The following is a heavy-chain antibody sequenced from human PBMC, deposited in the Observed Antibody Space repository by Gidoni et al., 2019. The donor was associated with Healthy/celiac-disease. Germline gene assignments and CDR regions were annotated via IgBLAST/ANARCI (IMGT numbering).Heavy chain of an antibody. V-gene: IGHV4-39*01. D-gene: IGHD6-19*01. Sequence: QLQLQESGPGLVKPSETLSLTYTLSGGSISSSSYYWGWIRQPPGKGLEWIGSIYYSGSTYYNPSLKSRVTISVDTSKNQFSLKLRSVTAADTAVYYCARHYSSGWSDFGYWGQGTLVTVSS. CDR2: IYYSGST. J-gene: IGHJ4*02. CDR1: GGSISSSSYY. CDR3: ARHYSSGWSDFGY.